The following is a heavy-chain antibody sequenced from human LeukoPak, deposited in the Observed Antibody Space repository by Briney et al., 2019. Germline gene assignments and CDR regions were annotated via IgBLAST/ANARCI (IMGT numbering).Heavy chain of an antibody. V-gene: IGHV3-33*01. D-gene: IGHD2/OR15-2a*01. J-gene: IGHJ4*02. CDR3: AREGPRGNSQFDY. CDR2: IWYDGSNK. Sequence: GGSLRLSCVTSGFTFSNFGMYWVRQAPGKGLEWVALIWYDGSNKYYTDSVKGRLTISRDNSKNTLYLQMNSLRAEDTAIYYCAREGPRGNSQFDYWGQGTLVTVSS. CDR1: GFTFSNFG.